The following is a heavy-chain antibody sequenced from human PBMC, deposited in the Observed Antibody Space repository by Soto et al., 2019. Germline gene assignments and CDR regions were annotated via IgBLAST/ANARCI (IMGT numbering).Heavy chain of an antibody. D-gene: IGHD5-18*01. Sequence: QVQLQQWGAGLLKPSETLSLTCAVYGGSFSGYYWSWIRQPPGKGLEWIGEINHSGSTNCNPSLKSRVTIALDQSKKQLFQKLSSVTAADTAVYYRARVSNKRGNSYGPDYWGQGTLVTVSS. J-gene: IGHJ4*02. CDR1: GGSFSGYY. CDR2: INHSGST. CDR3: ARVSNKRGNSYGPDY. V-gene: IGHV4-34*01.